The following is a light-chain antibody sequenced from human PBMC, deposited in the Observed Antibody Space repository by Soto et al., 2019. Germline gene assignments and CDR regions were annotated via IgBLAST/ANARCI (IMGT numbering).Light chain of an antibody. Sequence: EIVLTQSPATLSLSPGERATLSYRASQSVSSYLAWYQQKPGQAPRLLIYDASNRAIGIPASFSGSRSETHITLTISSLEPEDFAVYDCQQRSNWPPVTFGGGTKVEIK. CDR3: QQRSNWPPVT. CDR1: QSVSSY. CDR2: DAS. J-gene: IGKJ4*01. V-gene: IGKV3-11*01.